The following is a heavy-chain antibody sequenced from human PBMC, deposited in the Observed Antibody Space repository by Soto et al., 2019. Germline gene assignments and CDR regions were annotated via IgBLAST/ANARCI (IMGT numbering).Heavy chain of an antibody. V-gene: IGHV1-46*01. CDR3: ASLSGAFDH. CDR2: INPNSHST. J-gene: IGHJ4*02. CDR1: GDTFTSYS. Sequence: QVLLVQSGAEVKKPGASVNISCKASGDTFTSYSIHWVRQAPGQGLEWMGIINPNSHSTTYAHNFQGRVTMTRDTSTSTVYMELSSRSSEDTAVYYCASLSGAFDHWGQGMLVTVAS. D-gene: IGHD1-26*01.